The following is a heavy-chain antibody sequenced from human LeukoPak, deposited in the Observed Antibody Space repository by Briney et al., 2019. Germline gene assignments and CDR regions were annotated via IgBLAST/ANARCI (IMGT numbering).Heavy chain of an antibody. D-gene: IGHD3-9*01. CDR1: GFTFSSYW. V-gene: IGHV3-7*01. CDR2: IKQDGSEK. CDR3: ARNGGPDRLRYFDWLLSYYYYYYMDV. Sequence: GGSLRLSCAASGFTFSSYWMSWVRQAPGKGLEWVANIKQDGSEKYYVDSVKGRFTISRDNAKNSPYLQMNSLRAEDTAVYYCARNGGPDRLRYFDWLLSYYYYYYMDVWGKGTTVTISS. J-gene: IGHJ6*03.